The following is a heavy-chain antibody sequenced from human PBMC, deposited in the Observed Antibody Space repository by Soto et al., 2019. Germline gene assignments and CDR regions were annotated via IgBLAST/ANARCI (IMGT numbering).Heavy chain of an antibody. D-gene: IGHD6-19*01. J-gene: IGHJ6*02. CDR1: GFTFSSYA. V-gene: IGHV3-30-3*01. CDR3: ARDSNEIAVAGPQYYYYGMDV. CDR2: ISYDGSNK. Sequence: PGGSLRLSCAASGFTFSSYAMHWVRQAPGKGLEWVAVISYDGSNKYYADSVKGRFTISRDNSKNTLYLQMNSLRAEDTAVHYCARDSNEIAVAGPQYYYYGMDVWGQGTTVTVSS.